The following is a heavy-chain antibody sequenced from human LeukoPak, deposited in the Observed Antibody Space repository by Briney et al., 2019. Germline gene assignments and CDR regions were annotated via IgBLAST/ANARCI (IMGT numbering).Heavy chain of an antibody. CDR1: GGSISSGGYY. CDR3: ARDYSGMDGFLVY. V-gene: IGHV4-30-2*01. CDR2: IYHSGST. Sequence: PSQTLSLTCTVSGGSISSGGYYWSWIRQPPGKGLEWIGYIYHSGSTYYNPSLKSRVTISVDRSKNQFSLKLSSVTAADTAVYYCARDYSGMDGFLVYWGQGTLVTVSS. D-gene: IGHD1-26*01. J-gene: IGHJ4*02.